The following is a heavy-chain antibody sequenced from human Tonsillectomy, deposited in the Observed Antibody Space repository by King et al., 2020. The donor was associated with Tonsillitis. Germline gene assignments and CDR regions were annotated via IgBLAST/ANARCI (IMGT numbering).Heavy chain of an antibody. CDR1: GYTFTGYY. CDR3: ARDIYDFPEGGGMDV. D-gene: IGHD3-3*01. V-gene: IGHV1-2*02. J-gene: IGHJ6*02. CDR2: INPNSGGT. Sequence: VQLVESGAEVKKPGASVKVSCKASGYTFTGYYMHWVRQAPGQGLEWMGWINPNSGGTNYAQKFQGRVTMTRDTSISTAYMELSRLRSDDTAVYYCARDIYDFPEGGGMDVWGQGTTVTVSS.